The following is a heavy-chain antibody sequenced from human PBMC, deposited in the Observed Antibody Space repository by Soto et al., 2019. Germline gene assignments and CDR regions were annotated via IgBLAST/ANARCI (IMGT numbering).Heavy chain of an antibody. CDR3: ARGRWLRSSVDY. CDR1: GGSFRGYY. V-gene: IGHV4-34*01. D-gene: IGHD5-12*01. Sequence: QVQLQQWGAGLLKPSETLSLTCAVYGGSFRGYYWSWIRQPPGKGLAWIGEINHSGSTNYNPSLKSRVTISVDTSQNQFSLKLSSVTAEDTAVYYCARGRWLRSSVDYWGQGTLVTVSS. CDR2: INHSGST. J-gene: IGHJ4*02.